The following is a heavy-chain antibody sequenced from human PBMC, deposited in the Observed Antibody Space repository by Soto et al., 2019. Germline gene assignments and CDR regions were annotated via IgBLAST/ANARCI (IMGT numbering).Heavy chain of an antibody. D-gene: IGHD1-26*01. CDR3: ARERAGMGASLYGMDV. J-gene: IGHJ6*02. CDR2: IYSGGDT. CDR1: GYTVGSSY. V-gene: IGHV3-53*01. Sequence: LRLSCAASGYTVGSSYMSWVRQAPGKGLDWVSVIYSGGDTYYADSVKGRFSISRDKSKNTLYLQMNSLKAEDTAIYYCARERAGMGASLYGMDVWGQGTTLTVSS.